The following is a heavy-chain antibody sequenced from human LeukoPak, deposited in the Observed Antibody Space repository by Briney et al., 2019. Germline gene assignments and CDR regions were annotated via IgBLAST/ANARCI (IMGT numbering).Heavy chain of an antibody. Sequence: ASVKVSCKASGGTFSSYAISWVRQAPGQGLEWVGWIRGDNGNTSYAQRFQGRVTMTTETSTSTAYMELGSLGSDETAVYYCARVDLLTGYYFFDYWGQGTLVTVSS. V-gene: IGHV1-18*01. D-gene: IGHD3-9*01. CDR2: IRGDNGNT. J-gene: IGHJ4*02. CDR3: ARVDLLTGYYFFDY. CDR1: GGTFSSYA.